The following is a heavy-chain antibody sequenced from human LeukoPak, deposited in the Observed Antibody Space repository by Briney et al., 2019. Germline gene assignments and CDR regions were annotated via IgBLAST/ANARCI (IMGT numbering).Heavy chain of an antibody. CDR1: GGTFSSYA. J-gene: IGHJ6*03. Sequence: EASVKVSCKASGGTFSSYAISWVRQAPGQGLEWMGGIIPIFGTANYAQKFQGRVTITTDESTSTAYMELSSLRSEDTAVYYCAIDRLSSTSFEVPWEFLPKSNGHYYYMDVWGKGTTVTVSS. CDR2: IIPIFGTA. D-gene: IGHD2-2*01. CDR3: AIDRLSSTSFEVPWEFLPKSNGHYYYMDV. V-gene: IGHV1-69*05.